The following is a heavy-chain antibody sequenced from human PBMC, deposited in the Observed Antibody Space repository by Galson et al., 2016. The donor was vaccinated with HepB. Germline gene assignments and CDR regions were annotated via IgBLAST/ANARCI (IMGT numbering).Heavy chain of an antibody. CDR3: AREGTYLDFWTTRGGMDV. CDR1: GFTFSTYS. J-gene: IGHJ6*02. D-gene: IGHD3/OR15-3a*01. Sequence: SLRLSCAASGFTFSTYSMNWVRQAPGKGLEWLSYISSGNTTIYYADSVKGRFTISRDNAKNSLHLQMNSLRDEDTAVYYCAREGTYLDFWTTRGGMDVWGQGTTVTVSS. CDR2: ISSGNTTI. V-gene: IGHV3-48*02.